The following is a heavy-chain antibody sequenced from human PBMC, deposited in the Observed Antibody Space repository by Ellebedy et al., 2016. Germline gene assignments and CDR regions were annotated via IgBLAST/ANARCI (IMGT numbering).Heavy chain of an antibody. D-gene: IGHD3-10*01. Sequence: SETLSLTXTVSGGSISSGDYYWSWIRQPPGKGLEWIGYIYYSGSTNYNPSLKSRVTISVDTSKNQFSVKLSSVTAADTAVYYCASHYYYGSGSFDYWGQGTLVTVSS. CDR1: GGSISSGDYY. CDR2: IYYSGST. V-gene: IGHV4-61*08. J-gene: IGHJ4*02. CDR3: ASHYYYGSGSFDY.